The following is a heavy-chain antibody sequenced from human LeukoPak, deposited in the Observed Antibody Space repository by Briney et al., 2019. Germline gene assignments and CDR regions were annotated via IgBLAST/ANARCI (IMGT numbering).Heavy chain of an antibody. V-gene: IGHV3-23*01. CDR2: ISGSCGRT. CDR1: GFTFSSYA. Sequence: GGSLRLSCAASGFTFSSYAMSWVRQAPGKGLEWVSAISGSCGRTYYADSVKGRFTISRDNSKNTLYLKMNSLRAEDTAVYYCAKGGDYCGGDCYLGLDAFDIWGQGTMVTVSS. J-gene: IGHJ3*02. D-gene: IGHD2-21*02. CDR3: AKGGDYCGGDCYLGLDAFDI.